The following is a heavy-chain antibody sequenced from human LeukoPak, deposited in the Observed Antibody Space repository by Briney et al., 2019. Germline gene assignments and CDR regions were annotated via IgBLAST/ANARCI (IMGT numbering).Heavy chain of an antibody. CDR3: ARCAGYSPYYFDY. J-gene: IGHJ4*02. V-gene: IGHV4-59*01. CDR1: GGSISSYY. Sequence: SETLSLTCTVSGGSISSYYWSWIRQPPGKGLEWIGYIYYSGSTNYNPSLKSRVTISVDTSKNQFSLKLSSVTAADTAVYYCARCAGYSPYYFDYWGQGTLVTVSS. D-gene: IGHD6-13*01. CDR2: IYYSGST.